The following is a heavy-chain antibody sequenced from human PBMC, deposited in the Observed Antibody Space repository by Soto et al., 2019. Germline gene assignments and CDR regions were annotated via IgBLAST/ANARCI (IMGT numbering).Heavy chain of an antibody. CDR2: VYHSGST. CDR3: ARAFYGDYAPYYYGMDV. Sequence: SETLSLTCGVSGYSISSGFYWGWIRQAPGKGLEWIGNVYHSGSTYYNPYNPSLKSRVTISVDTSKNQFSLRLRSVTAADTAVYYCARAFYGDYAPYYYGMDVWGQGTTVTVFS. J-gene: IGHJ6*02. D-gene: IGHD4-17*01. CDR1: GYSISSGFY. V-gene: IGHV4-38-2*01.